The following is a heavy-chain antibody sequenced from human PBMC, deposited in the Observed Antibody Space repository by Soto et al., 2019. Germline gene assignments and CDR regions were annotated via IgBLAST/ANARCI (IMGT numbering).Heavy chain of an antibody. Sequence: PGGSLRLSCAASGFTFSSYAMSWVRQAPGKGLEWVSAISGSGGSTYYADSVKGRFTISRDNSKNTLYLQMNSLRAEDTAVYYCAKLGDIVVVPAAHFDYWGQGTLVTVSS. J-gene: IGHJ4*02. CDR3: AKLGDIVVVPAAHFDY. V-gene: IGHV3-23*01. CDR2: ISGSGGST. CDR1: GFTFSSYA. D-gene: IGHD2-2*01.